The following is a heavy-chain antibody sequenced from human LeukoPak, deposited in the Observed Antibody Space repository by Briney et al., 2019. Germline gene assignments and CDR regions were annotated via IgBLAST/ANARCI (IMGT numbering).Heavy chain of an antibody. J-gene: IGHJ4*02. Sequence: SETLSLTCTVSGGSMSSYSWSWIRQSPGKGLEWIGNMSYSGSSNYNPSLKSRVTISVDTSKNEFSLKLSSVTAADTAMYYCARESDRGSGAGLYYFDYWGQGTLVTVSS. CDR2: MSYSGSS. CDR3: ARESDRGSGAGLYYFDY. CDR1: GGSMSSYS. D-gene: IGHD6-19*01. V-gene: IGHV4-59*01.